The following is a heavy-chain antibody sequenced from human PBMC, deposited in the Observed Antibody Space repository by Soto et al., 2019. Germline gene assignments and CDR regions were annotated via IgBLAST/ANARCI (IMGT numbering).Heavy chain of an antibody. CDR2: MNPNSGNT. CDR1: GYTFTSYD. CDR3: ARGHRWDYGDANGDWFDP. D-gene: IGHD4-17*01. V-gene: IGHV1-8*01. J-gene: IGHJ5*02. Sequence: GASVKVSCKASGYTFTSYDINWVRQATGQGLEWMGWMNPNSGNTGYAQKFQGRVTMTRNTSISTAYTELSSLRSEDTAVYYCARGHRWDYGDANGDWFDPWGQGTLVTVSS.